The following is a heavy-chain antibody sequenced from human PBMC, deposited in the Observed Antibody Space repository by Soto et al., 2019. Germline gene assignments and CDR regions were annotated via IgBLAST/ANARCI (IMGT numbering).Heavy chain of an antibody. CDR1: GFTFSSYA. J-gene: IGHJ6*02. CDR3: AKVLPYSSSWYREYYYYDMDV. CDR2: TSGSGGST. Sequence: PGGSLRLSCAASGFTFSSYAMSWVRQAPGKGLEWVSATSGSGGSTYYADSVKGRFTISRDNSKNTLYLQMNSLRAEDTAVYYCAKVLPYSSSWYREYYYYDMDVWGQGTTVTVSS. V-gene: IGHV3-23*01. D-gene: IGHD6-13*01.